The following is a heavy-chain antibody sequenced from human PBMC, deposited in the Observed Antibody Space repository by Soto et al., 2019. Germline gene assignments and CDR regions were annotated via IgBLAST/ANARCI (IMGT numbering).Heavy chain of an antibody. V-gene: IGHV6-1*01. Sequence: SQTLSLTCAISGDSVSSNSAAWNWIRQSPSRGLEWLGGTYYRSKWYNDYAVSVKSRITINPDTSKNQFSLQLNSVTPEDTAVYYCAREGRYCSSTSCYKDYYYYGMDVWGQGTTVTVSS. J-gene: IGHJ6*02. CDR1: GDSVSSNSAA. CDR2: TYYRSKWYN. CDR3: AREGRYCSSTSCYKDYYYYGMDV. D-gene: IGHD2-2*02.